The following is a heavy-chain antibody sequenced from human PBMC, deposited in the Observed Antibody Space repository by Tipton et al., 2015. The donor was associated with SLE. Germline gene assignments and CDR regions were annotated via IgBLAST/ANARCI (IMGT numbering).Heavy chain of an antibody. CDR1: GYSISSGYY. V-gene: IGHV4-38-2*01. Sequence: TLSLTCAVSGYSISSGYYWGWIRQPPGKGLEWIGSIYHSGSTYYNPSLKSRVTISVDTSKNQFSLKLSSVTAADTAVYYCARGEEWFDYWGQGTLVTVSS. CDR3: ARGEEWFDY. D-gene: IGHD3-3*01. J-gene: IGHJ4*02. CDR2: IYHSGST.